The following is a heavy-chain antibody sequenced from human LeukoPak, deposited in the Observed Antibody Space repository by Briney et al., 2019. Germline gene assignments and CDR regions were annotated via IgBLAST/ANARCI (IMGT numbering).Heavy chain of an antibody. CDR3: ARVTRYSRGWYDGIYFVY. D-gene: IGHD6-19*01. Sequence: GGSLRLFCAASGFTVRSNYMSWVRQAPGKGLEWVSVIYSGGTTYYADFVKGRFTISRDNSKNTLYLQMNSLRAEDTAVYYCARVTRYSRGWYDGIYFVYWGHGTLVTVSS. CDR2: IYSGGTT. J-gene: IGHJ4*01. V-gene: IGHV3-66*01. CDR1: GFTVRSNY.